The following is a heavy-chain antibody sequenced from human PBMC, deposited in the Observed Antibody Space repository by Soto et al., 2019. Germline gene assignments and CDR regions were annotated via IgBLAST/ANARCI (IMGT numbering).Heavy chain of an antibody. J-gene: IGHJ3*02. CDR2: IYPGDSDT. D-gene: IGHD5-18*01. V-gene: IGHV5-51*04. CDR1: GYSFTSFW. CDR3: ARRKSGYVDTAMVGAFDI. Sequence: GSLKISCKGSGYSFTSFWIGWVRQMPGKGLEWMGIIYPGDSDTRYCPSFQGQVTMSADKPISTAYLQWSSLKASDTAMYYCARRKSGYVDTAMVGAFDIWGQGTMVTVSS.